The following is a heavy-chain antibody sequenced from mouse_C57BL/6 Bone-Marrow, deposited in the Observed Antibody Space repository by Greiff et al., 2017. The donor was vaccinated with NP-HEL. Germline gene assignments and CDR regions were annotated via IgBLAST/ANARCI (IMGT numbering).Heavy chain of an antibody. CDR2: INPGSGGT. D-gene: IGHD1-1*01. V-gene: IGHV1-54*01. Sequence: VQLQQSGAELVRPGTSVKVSCKASGYAFTNYLIEWVKQRPGQGLEWIGVINPGSGGTNYNEKFKGKATLTADKSSSTAYMQLSSLTSEDSAVYFCAGSSHWYFDVWGKGTTVTVSS. CDR3: AGSSHWYFDV. J-gene: IGHJ1*03. CDR1: GYAFTNYL.